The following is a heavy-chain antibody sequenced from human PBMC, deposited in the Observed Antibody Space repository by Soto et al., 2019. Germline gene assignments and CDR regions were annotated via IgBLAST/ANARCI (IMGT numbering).Heavy chain of an antibody. Sequence: QVQLQQWGAGPLRPLETLSLTCGVSGGSFSGYYWAWIRQSPGKGLEWIGEINDRGAINYNPSLKCLVSITVATSTNHYSLNLSSVTAAHTAVYYCAKEIHDILTGPPWVSYFDLCARGTLVTVSS. CDR1: GGSFSGYY. D-gene: IGHD3-9*01. CDR2: INDRGAI. J-gene: IGHJ2*01. V-gene: IGHV4-34*01. CDR3: AKEIHDILTGPPWVSYFDL.